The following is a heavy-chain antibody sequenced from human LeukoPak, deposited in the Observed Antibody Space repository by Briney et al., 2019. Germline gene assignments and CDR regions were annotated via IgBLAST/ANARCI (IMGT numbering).Heavy chain of an antibody. CDR2: IKQDGSEI. J-gene: IGHJ4*02. Sequence: GGSLRLSCAASGFTFSTYWMSWVRQAPGKGLEWVANIKQDGSEIYYVDSVKGRFTISRDNAKNSLYLQMNSLRVEDTAVYYCAKAITMIVVVRYYFDYWGQGTLVTVSS. CDR3: AKAITMIVVVRYYFDY. V-gene: IGHV3-7*01. D-gene: IGHD3-22*01. CDR1: GFTFSTYW.